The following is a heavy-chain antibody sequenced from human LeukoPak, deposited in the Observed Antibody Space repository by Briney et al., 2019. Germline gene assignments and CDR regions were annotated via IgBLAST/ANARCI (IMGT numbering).Heavy chain of an antibody. CDR2: INHSGST. CDR1: GGSFSGYY. CDR3: WAEQQLWFDP. D-gene: IGHD6-13*01. V-gene: IGHV4-34*01. J-gene: IGHJ5*02. Sequence: SETLSLTCAVYGGSFSGYYWSWIRQPPGKGLEWIGEINHSGSTNYNPSLRSRVTISVEKSKNQFSCKLSSVAAADTAVFYCWAEQQLWFDPWGEGTLVTVSS.